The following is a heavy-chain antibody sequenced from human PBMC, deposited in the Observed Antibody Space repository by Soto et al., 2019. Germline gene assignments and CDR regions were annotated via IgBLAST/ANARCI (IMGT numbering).Heavy chain of an antibody. V-gene: IGHV1-46*01. Sequence: ASVKVSCKASGYTFTNCYIRWVRQAPGQGLEWMGIINPSGGSTSYAQKFQGRVTMTRDTSTSTVYMELSSLRYEDTAVYYCARAGSWYGDAFDIWGQGTMVTVSS. CDR3: ARAGSWYGDAFDI. CDR2: INPSGGST. J-gene: IGHJ3*02. CDR1: GYTFTNCY. D-gene: IGHD6-13*01.